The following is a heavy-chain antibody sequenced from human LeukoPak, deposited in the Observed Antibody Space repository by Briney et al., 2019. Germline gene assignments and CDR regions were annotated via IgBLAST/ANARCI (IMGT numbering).Heavy chain of an antibody. D-gene: IGHD3-22*01. Sequence: KPSETLSLTCTVSGGSISNYYWSWIRQPPGKGLEWIGFIYYSGSTNYNPSLKSRVTMSVDTSKNQFSLKLTSVTAADTAVYYCARDHSGSHLRQFDYWGQGTLVTVSS. CDR2: IYYSGST. CDR3: ARDHSGSHLRQFDY. J-gene: IGHJ4*02. V-gene: IGHV4-59*01. CDR1: GGSISNYY.